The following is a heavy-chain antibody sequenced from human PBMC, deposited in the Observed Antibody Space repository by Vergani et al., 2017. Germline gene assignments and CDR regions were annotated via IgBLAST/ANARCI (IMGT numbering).Heavy chain of an antibody. J-gene: IGHJ4*02. Sequence: VQLVPSGAEVKKPGASVTVSCKASGYTFPSYYMHWVRQAPGQGLEWMGIINPSGGSTSYAQKFQGRVTITREPSTSTVYMELSSLRSGDTAVYYCARDQSVGIAVRGRRFGYWGQGTLVTGSS. CDR2: INPSGGST. CDR1: GYTFPSYY. CDR3: ARDQSVGIAVRGRRFGY. D-gene: IGHD6-6*01. V-gene: IGHV1-46*01.